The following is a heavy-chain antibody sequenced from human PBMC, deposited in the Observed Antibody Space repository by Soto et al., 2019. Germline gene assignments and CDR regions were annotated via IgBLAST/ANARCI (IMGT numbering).Heavy chain of an antibody. V-gene: IGHV1-69*02. Sequence: ASVKVSCKASGGTFSSYTISWVRQAPGQGLEWMGRIIPILGIANYAQKFQGRVTITADKSTSTAYMELSSLRSEDTAVYYCARTRFDILTGFHGYYFDYWGQGTLVTVSS. J-gene: IGHJ4*02. CDR1: GGTFSSYT. CDR3: ARTRFDILTGFHGYYFDY. CDR2: IIPILGIA. D-gene: IGHD3-9*01.